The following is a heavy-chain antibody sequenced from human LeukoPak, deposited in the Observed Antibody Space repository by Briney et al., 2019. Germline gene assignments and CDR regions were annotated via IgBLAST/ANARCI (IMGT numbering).Heavy chain of an antibody. V-gene: IGHV4-59*01. D-gene: IGHD3-3*01. Sequence: SETLSLTCTVSGDSISSYYWSWIRQPPGKGLEWIGYIYYSGSTNYNPSLKSRVTISVDTSKNQFSLKLSSVTAADTAVYYCARDIDFWSGFDYWGQGTLVTVSS. CDR2: IYYSGST. CDR1: GDSISSYY. J-gene: IGHJ4*02. CDR3: ARDIDFWSGFDY.